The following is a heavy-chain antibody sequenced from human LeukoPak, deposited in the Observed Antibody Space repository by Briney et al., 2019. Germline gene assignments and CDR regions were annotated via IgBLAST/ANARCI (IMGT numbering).Heavy chain of an antibody. D-gene: IGHD3-22*01. CDR3: ARVFDDYYDSSADPPLWFDP. CDR2: VYYSGRP. CDR1: GGSVSSYF. Sequence: SSETLCLTCTVSGGSVSSYFWSWIRQPPGMGLEWIGYVYYSGRPNYNPSLKSRVTISVDTSKNQFSLRLRSVTAADTAVYYCARVFDDYYDSSADPPLWFDPWGQGTLVTVSS. J-gene: IGHJ5*02. V-gene: IGHV4-59*02.